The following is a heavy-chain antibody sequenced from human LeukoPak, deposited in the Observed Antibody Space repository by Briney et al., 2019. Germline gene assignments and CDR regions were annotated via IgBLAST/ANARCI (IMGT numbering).Heavy chain of an antibody. J-gene: IGHJ4*02. CDR3: ATDSADYYDSSGYSFDY. CDR2: FDPEDGET. CDR1: GYTFTGYY. Sequence: GASVKVSCKASGYTFTGYYMHWVRQAPGKGLEWMGGFDPEDGETIYAQKFQGRVTMTEDTSTDTAYMELSSLRSEDTAVYYCATDSADYYDSSGYSFDYWGQGTLVTVSS. V-gene: IGHV1-24*01. D-gene: IGHD3-22*01.